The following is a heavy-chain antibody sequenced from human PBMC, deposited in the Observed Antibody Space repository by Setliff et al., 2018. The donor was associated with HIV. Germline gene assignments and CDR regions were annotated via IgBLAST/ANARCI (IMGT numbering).Heavy chain of an antibody. D-gene: IGHD1-7*01. Sequence: PSETLSLTCTVSGGSISSGSYYWNWIRQPAGKGLEWIGHIYSSGSTNYNPSLKSRVTISVDTSKHQFSLKLSSVTAADTAVYYCARDRSNWNYGKNYMDVWGKGTTVTVSS. V-gene: IGHV4-61*09. J-gene: IGHJ6*03. CDR1: GGSISSGSYY. CDR2: IYSSGST. CDR3: ARDRSNWNYGKNYMDV.